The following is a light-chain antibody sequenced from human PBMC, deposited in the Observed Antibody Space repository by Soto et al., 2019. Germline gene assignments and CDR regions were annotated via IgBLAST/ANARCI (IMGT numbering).Light chain of an antibody. CDR2: GNS. CDR3: QPYDSSLGGSV. CDR1: SSNIGAGYD. Sequence: QSVLTQPPSVSGAPGQRVTISCTGSSSNIGAGYDVHWYQQLPGTAPKLLIYGNSNRPSGVPDRFSGSKSGTSASLAITGLQAGDEADYYCQPYDSSLGGSVFGGGTKLTVL. J-gene: IGLJ3*02. V-gene: IGLV1-40*01.